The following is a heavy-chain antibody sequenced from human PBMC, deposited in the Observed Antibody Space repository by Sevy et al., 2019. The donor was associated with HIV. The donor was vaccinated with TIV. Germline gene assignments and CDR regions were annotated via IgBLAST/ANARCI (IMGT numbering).Heavy chain of an antibody. J-gene: IGHJ5*02. CDR2: IYHSGST. V-gene: IGHV4-4*02. D-gene: IGHD3-16*01. CDR1: GGSISSVNW. CDR3: ARGGETPRGFDP. Sequence: SETLSLTCAVSGGSISSVNWWHWVRQPPGKGLEWIGEIYHSGSTNYNPSLKSRVTISVDNSKNQFSLRLSSVTAADTAVYYCARGGETPRGFDPWGQGSRSPSPQ.